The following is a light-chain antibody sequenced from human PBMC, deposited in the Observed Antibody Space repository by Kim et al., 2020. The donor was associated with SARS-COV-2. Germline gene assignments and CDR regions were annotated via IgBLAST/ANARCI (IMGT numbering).Light chain of an antibody. CDR2: WAS. CDR1: QSVLYSSNNKNY. Sequence: RTTINCKASQSVLYSSNNKNYLAWSQQKPGQPPKLLIYWASTRESGVPDRFSGSGSGRDFTLTISSLQAEDVAVYYCQQYYSTPPSFGQGTKLEI. J-gene: IGKJ2*03. CDR3: QQYYSTPPS. V-gene: IGKV4-1*01.